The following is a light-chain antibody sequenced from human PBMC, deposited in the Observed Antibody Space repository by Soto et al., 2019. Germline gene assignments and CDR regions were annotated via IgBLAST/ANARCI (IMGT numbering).Light chain of an antibody. CDR1: SSDVGFYNY. V-gene: IGLV2-14*01. J-gene: IGLJ3*02. Sequence: QSALTQPASVSGSPGQSITISCSGTSSDVGFYNYVSWFQQYPGKAPKLMIFEVTNRPSGVSDRFSGSKSDNTASLTISGLQADDEADYFCTSYTNSSNWVLGGGTQMTVL. CDR2: EVT. CDR3: TSYTNSSNWV.